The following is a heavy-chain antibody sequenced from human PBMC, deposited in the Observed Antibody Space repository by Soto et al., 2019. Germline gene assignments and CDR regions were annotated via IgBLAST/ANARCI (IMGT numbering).Heavy chain of an antibody. D-gene: IGHD3-10*01. V-gene: IGHV4-59*08. CDR1: GGSISSYY. Sequence: SETLSLTCTVSGGSISSYYWSGIRQPPGKGLEWIGYIYYSGSTNYNPSLKSRVTISVDTSKNQFSLKLSSVTAADTAVYYCARHELGMGTITMVRGDDNWFDPWGQGTLVTVS. CDR3: ARHELGMGTITMVRGDDNWFDP. J-gene: IGHJ5*02. CDR2: IYYSGST.